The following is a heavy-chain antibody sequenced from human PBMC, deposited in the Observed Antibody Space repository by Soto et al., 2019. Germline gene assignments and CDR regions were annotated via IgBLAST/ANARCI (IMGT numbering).Heavy chain of an antibody. CDR1: GYTFTGYY. V-gene: IGHV1-2*02. J-gene: IGHJ4*02. Sequence: ASVKVSCKASGYTFTGYYMHWVRQAPGQGLEWMGWINPNSGGTNYAQKFQGRVTMTRDTSISTAYMELSRLRSDDTAVYYCARVNVVVVAATREYYFDYWGEGTLVTVSS. CDR2: INPNSGGT. CDR3: ARVNVVVVAATREYYFDY. D-gene: IGHD2-15*01.